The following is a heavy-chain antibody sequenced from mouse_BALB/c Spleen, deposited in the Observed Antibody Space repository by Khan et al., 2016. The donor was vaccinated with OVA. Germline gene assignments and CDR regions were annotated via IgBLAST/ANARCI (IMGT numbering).Heavy chain of an antibody. D-gene: IGHD2-10*02. Sequence: EVQLQESGPGLVKPSQSLSLTCTVTGYAITSDYAWNWIRQFPENKLEWMGYINYSGNTSYNPSLKSRISITRDTSKNQFFLLLNSVTTEDTATYYCAKYGNYHYYAIDYWGQGTSVTVSS. CDR3: AKYGNYHYYAIDY. J-gene: IGHJ4*01. CDR2: INYSGNT. V-gene: IGHV3-2*02. CDR1: GYAITSDYA.